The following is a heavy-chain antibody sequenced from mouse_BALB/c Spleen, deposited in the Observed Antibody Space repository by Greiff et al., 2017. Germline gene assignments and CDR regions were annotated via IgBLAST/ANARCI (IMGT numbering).Heavy chain of an antibody. D-gene: IGHD1-1*01. CDR1: GYTFTSYW. Sequence: VQLQQPGAELVRPGASVKLSCKASGYTFTSYWINWVKQRPGQGLEWIGNIYPSDSYTNYNQKFKDKATLTVDKSSSTAYMQLSSPTSEDSAVYYCTRGGYGSHFDYWGQGTTLTVSS. CDR3: TRGGYGSHFDY. J-gene: IGHJ2*01. V-gene: IGHV1-69*02. CDR2: IYPSDSYT.